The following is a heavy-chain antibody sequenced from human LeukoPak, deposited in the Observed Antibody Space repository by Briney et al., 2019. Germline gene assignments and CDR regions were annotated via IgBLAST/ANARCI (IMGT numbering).Heavy chain of an antibody. D-gene: IGHD3-22*01. CDR1: GGSISSSSYY. V-gene: IGHV4-39*07. CDR3: ARSVLYYHDGSARGAFDI. CDR2: IYYSGST. J-gene: IGHJ3*02. Sequence: PSETLSLTCIVSGGSISSSSYYWGWIRQPPGKGLEWIGSIYYSGSTYYNPSLKSRVTTSVDTSKKQFSLKLSSVTAADTAVYYCARSVLYYHDGSARGAFDIWGQGTMVTVSS.